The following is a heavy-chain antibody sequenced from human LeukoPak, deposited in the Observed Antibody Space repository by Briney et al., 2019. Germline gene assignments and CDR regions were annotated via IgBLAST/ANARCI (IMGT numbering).Heavy chain of an antibody. CDR1: GITLSNYG. V-gene: IGHV3-23*01. J-gene: IGHJ4*02. CDR3: AKRGVVIRVILVGFHKEAYYFDS. D-gene: IGHD3-22*01. Sequence: AGSLRLSCAVSGITLSNYGMSWVRRAPGKGLEWVAGIGGSGGGSNYADSVKGRFIISRDNAKNTLYLQMSSLRVEDTAVYFCAKRGVVIRVILVGFHKEAYYFDSWGQGALVTVSS. CDR2: IGGSGGGS.